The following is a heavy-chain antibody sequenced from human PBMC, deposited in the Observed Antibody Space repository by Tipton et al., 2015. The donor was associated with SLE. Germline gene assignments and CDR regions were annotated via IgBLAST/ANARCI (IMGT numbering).Heavy chain of an antibody. Sequence: TLSLTCAVYGGSFSDYFWTWIRQSPGKGLEWIGDVNHSGSTDYHPSLKSRVTMSVGTSKNQFSLKLTSVTAADTALYYCARCTIFGVVRGSFDSWGQGTLVTVS. CDR2: VNHSGST. V-gene: IGHV4-34*01. D-gene: IGHD3-3*01. CDR1: GGSFSDYF. CDR3: ARCTIFGVVRGSFDS. J-gene: IGHJ4*02.